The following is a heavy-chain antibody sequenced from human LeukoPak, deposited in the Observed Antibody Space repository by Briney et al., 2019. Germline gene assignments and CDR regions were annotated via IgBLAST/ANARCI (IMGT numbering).Heavy chain of an antibody. CDR3: ARVDSGTYYMPFDY. CDR1: GCSLIHYY. J-gene: IGHJ4*02. CDR2: IYHSGST. V-gene: IGHV4-59*01. D-gene: IGHD1-26*01. Sequence: SETLSLTCTVSGCSLIHYYWSWIRQPPGKGLEWIGYIYHSGSTNYNPPLKGRATISVDTSKNQISLRLSSVTAADTAVYYCARVDSGTYYMPFDYWGQGSLVTVSS.